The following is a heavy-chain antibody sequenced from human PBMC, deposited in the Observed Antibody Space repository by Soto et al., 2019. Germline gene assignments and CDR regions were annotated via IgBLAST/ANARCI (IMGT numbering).Heavy chain of an antibody. CDR2: INAGNGNT. CDR1: GYTFTNYV. CDR3: ARNYYRSGSYYPGGY. D-gene: IGHD3-10*01. Sequence: QVHLVQSGAEEKKPGASVKVSCKASGYTFTNYVMHWVRQAPGQRLEWMGWINAGNGNTKYSQKFQGRVTITRDASATTAYMELSSLRSEDTAAYYCARNYYRSGSYYPGGYWGQGTLVTVSS. V-gene: IGHV1-3*05. J-gene: IGHJ4*02.